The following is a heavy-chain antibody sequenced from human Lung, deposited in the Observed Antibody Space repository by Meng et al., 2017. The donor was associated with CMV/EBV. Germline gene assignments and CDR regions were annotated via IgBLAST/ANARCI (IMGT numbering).Heavy chain of an antibody. CDR1: GFTFSSYA. CDR2: ISDSGSTT. J-gene: IGHJ2*01. V-gene: IGHV3-23*01. CDR3: AKDPMTALTTGWYFDL. Sequence: GFTFSSYAMTWFRQAPGKGLECVSTISDSGSTTHYVDSVKGRFTISRDNSRNILYLQINRLRVEDTAVYYCAKDPMTALTTGWYFDLWGRGTLVTVSS. D-gene: IGHD4-17*01.